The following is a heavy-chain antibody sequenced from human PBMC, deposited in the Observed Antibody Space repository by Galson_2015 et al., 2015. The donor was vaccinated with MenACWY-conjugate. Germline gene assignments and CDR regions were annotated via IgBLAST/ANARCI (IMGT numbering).Heavy chain of an antibody. CDR1: GFTFSSYW. D-gene: IGHD6-19*01. CDR3: ARDHVGLWLDPWYFDP. CDR2: IKQDGREN. V-gene: IGHV3-7*01. Sequence: SLRLSCAASGFTFSSYWMSWVRQAPGKGLEWVANIKQDGRENYYVDSVKGRFTISRDNAENSVSLQMNTLRAEDTAVYYCARDHVGLWLDPWYFDPWGQGTLVTVSS. J-gene: IGHJ4*02.